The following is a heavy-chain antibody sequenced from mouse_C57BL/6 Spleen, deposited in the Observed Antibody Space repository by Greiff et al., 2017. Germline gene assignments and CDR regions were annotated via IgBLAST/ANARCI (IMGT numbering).Heavy chain of an antibody. CDR1: GYTFTSYW. V-gene: IGHV1-52*01. CDR3: AVDGYPSAMDD. CDR2: IDPSDSET. Sequence: VQLQQSGAELVRPGSSVKLSCKASGYTFTSYWMHWVKQRPIQGLEWIGNIDPSDSETHYNQKFKDKATLTVEKSSSTAYMQLSSLTSEDSAVYYCAVDGYPSAMDDGGQGTSVTVSS. J-gene: IGHJ4*01. D-gene: IGHD2-3*01.